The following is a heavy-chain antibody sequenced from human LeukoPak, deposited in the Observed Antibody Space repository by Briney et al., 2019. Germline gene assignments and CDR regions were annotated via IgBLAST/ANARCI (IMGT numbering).Heavy chain of an antibody. Sequence: SETLSLTCTVSGDSISTYYWSWIRQPPGRGLEWIAYIYYTGSTNYNPSLKSRVTMSVDTSKNQFSLKLRSVTAADTAVYYCARGGGYEMPRVFDYWGQGTLVTVSS. D-gene: IGHD5-12*01. V-gene: IGHV4-59*01. J-gene: IGHJ4*02. CDR2: IYYTGST. CDR1: GDSISTYY. CDR3: ARGGGYEMPRVFDY.